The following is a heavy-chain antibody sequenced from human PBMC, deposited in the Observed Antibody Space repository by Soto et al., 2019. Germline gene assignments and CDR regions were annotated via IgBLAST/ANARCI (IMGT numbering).Heavy chain of an antibody. D-gene: IGHD3-22*01. CDR2: ISYDGSNK. CDR1: GFTFSSYG. J-gene: IGHJ5*02. CDR3: ARDFYYERGFDP. V-gene: IGHV3-30*03. Sequence: GGSLRLSCAASGFTFSSYGMHWVRQAPGKGLEWVAVISYDGSNKYYADSVKGRFTISRDNSKNTLYLQMNSLRAEDTAVYYCARDFYYERGFDPWGQGTLVTVSS.